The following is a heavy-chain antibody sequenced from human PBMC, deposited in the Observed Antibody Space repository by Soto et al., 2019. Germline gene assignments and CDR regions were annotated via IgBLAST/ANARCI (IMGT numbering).Heavy chain of an antibody. CDR2: IIPIFGTA. J-gene: IGHJ6*02. Sequence: QVQLVQSGAEVKKPGSSVKVSCKAAGGTLSSYAISWVRQAHGQGLEWMGGIIPIFGTANYEQKCQGRAPITADEPTSKAYMKLRRLSSEDTAGSNSASPTSRDYEYGPPPHDYYYGRDVCGQGTTVIVSS. D-gene: IGHD4-17*01. V-gene: IGHV1-69*12. CDR3: ASPTSRDYEYGPPPHDYYYGRDV. CDR1: GGTLSSYA.